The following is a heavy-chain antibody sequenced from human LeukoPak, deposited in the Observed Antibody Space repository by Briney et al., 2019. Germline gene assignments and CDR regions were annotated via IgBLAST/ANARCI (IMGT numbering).Heavy chain of an antibody. CDR2: ISSSGSTI. CDR1: GFTLSSYE. J-gene: IGHJ4*02. D-gene: IGHD3-22*01. V-gene: IGHV3-48*03. Sequence: GGSLRLPCAASGFTLSSYEMNWVRQAPGKGLEWVAYISSSGSTIHYADSVKGRFTICRDNAKNSLYLQMNSLRAEDTAVYYCARDSGDSSGYSPLWGQGTLVTVSS. CDR3: ARDSGDSSGYSPL.